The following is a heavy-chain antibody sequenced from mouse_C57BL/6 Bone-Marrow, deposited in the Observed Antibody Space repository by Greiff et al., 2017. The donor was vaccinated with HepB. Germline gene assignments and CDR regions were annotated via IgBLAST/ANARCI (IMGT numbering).Heavy chain of an antibody. V-gene: IGHV5-17*01. Sequence: EVQLVESGGGLVKPGGSLKLSCAASGFTFSDYGMHWVRQAPEKGLEWVAYISRGSSTIYYADTVKGRFTIARDNAKNTLFLQMTSLRSEDTAMYYCASGYFDVWGTGTTVTVTS. CDR3: ASGYFDV. CDR2: ISRGSSTI. CDR1: GFTFSDYG. J-gene: IGHJ1*03.